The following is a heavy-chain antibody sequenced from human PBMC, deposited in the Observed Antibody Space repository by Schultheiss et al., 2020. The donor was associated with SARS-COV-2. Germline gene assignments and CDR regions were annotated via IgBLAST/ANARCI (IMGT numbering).Heavy chain of an antibody. CDR2: INHSGST. CDR1: GGSISSYY. D-gene: IGHD5-12*01. J-gene: IGHJ4*02. CDR3: ARDKGPIVDTGFDY. Sequence: SETLSLTCTVSGGSISSYYWGWIRQPPGKGLEWIGEINHSGSTNYNPSLKSRVTISVDTSKNQFSLKLSSVTAADTAVYYCARDKGPIVDTGFDYWGQGTLVTVSS. V-gene: IGHV4-59*01.